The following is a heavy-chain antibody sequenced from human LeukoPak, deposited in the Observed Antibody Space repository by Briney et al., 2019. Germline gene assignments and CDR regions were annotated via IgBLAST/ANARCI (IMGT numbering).Heavy chain of an antibody. V-gene: IGHV3-21*01. D-gene: IGHD3-22*01. Sequence: SCKASGGTFSSYSMNWVRQAPGKGLEWVSSISSSSSYIYYADSVKGRFTISRDNAKNSLYLQMNSLRAEDTAVYYCARGLIKDDSSGLHYGVDVWGQGTTVTVSS. CDR3: ARGLIKDDSSGLHYGVDV. J-gene: IGHJ6*02. CDR1: GGTFSSYS. CDR2: ISSSSSYI.